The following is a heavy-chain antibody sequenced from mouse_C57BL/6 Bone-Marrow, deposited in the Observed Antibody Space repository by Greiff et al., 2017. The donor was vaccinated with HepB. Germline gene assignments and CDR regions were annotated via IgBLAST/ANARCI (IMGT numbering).Heavy chain of an antibody. CDR1: GFTFSDYG. V-gene: IGHV5-17*01. CDR3: ASHYYGSSGFDY. J-gene: IGHJ2*01. CDR2: ISSGSSTI. D-gene: IGHD1-1*01. Sequence: EVQVVESGGGLVKPGGSLKLSCAASGFTFSDYGMHWVRQAPEKGLEWVAYISSGSSTIYYADTVKGRFTISRDNAKNTLVLQMTSLRSEDTAMYYCASHYYGSSGFDYWGQGTTLTVSS.